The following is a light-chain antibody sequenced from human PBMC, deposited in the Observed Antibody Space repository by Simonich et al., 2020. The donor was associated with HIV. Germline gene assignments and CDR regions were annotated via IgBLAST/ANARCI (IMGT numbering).Light chain of an antibody. CDR2: GAS. CDR3: QQYNNWPYT. Sequence: EIVMTQSPATLSVSPGERATLPCRASQSVSSNLAWYQQKPGQAPRLLIYGASTRATGIPARFSGSGSGTEFTLTISNMQSEHFAVYYCQQYNNWPYTFGQGTKLEIK. CDR1: QSVSSN. V-gene: IGKV3-15*01. J-gene: IGKJ2*01.